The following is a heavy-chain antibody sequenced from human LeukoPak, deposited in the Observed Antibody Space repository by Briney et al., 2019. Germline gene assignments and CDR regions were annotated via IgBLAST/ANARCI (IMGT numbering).Heavy chain of an antibody. CDR2: INHSGST. V-gene: IGHV4-34*01. CDR3: ARAAAGTGGFGYNWFDP. J-gene: IGHJ5*02. Sequence: PSETLSLTCAVYGGSFSGYYWSWIRQPPGKGLEWIGEINHSGSTNYNPSLKSRVTISVDTSKDQFSLKLSSVTAADTAVYYCARAAAGTGGFGYNWFDPWGQGTLVTVSS. CDR1: GGSFSGYY. D-gene: IGHD6-13*01.